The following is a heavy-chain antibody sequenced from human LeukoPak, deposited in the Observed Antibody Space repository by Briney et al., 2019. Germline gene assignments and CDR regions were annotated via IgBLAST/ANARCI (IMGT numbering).Heavy chain of an antibody. Sequence: SGGSLRLSCAASGFTFSSYGMHWVRKAPGKGLEWVAVISYDGSNKYYADSVKGRFTISRDNSKNTLYLQMNSLRAEDTAVYYCAKDLRLYDYVWGSYRLDYWGQGTLVTVSS. CDR3: AKDLRLYDYVWGSYRLDY. J-gene: IGHJ4*02. CDR1: GFTFSSYG. V-gene: IGHV3-30*18. D-gene: IGHD3-16*02. CDR2: ISYDGSNK.